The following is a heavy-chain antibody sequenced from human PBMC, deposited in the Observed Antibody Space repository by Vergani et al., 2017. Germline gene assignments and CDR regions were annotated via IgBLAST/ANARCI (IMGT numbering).Heavy chain of an antibody. CDR1: GGSISSGSYY. CDR2: VYTSGST. J-gene: IGHJ2*01. V-gene: IGHV4-61*02. D-gene: IGHD6-6*01. CDR3: ARDYSSSCGHYGYFDL. Sequence: QVQLQESGPGLVKPSQTLSLTCTVSGGSISSGSYYWSWIRQPAGKGLEWIGRVYTSGSTNYNPSLKRRVTMSVDTSKNQFSLKLSSVTAADTAVYYCARDYSSSCGHYGYFDLWGRGSLVTVSS.